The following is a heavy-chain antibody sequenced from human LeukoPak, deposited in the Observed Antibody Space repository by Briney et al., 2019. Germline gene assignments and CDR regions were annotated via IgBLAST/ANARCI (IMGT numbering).Heavy chain of an antibody. J-gene: IGHJ4*02. CDR1: GYSFTSYW. Sequence: GESLKISCKGSGYSFTSYWIGWVRQMPGKGLEWMGIIYPADSDTRYSPSFQGQVTISADKSISTAYLQWSSLKASDTAMYYCARRSGSFQGDYHFDYWGQGTLVTVSS. CDR2: IYPADSDT. CDR3: ARRSGSFQGDYHFDY. D-gene: IGHD1-26*01. V-gene: IGHV5-51*01.